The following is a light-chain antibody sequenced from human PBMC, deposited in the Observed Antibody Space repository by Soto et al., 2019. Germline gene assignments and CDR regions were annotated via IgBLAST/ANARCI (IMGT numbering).Light chain of an antibody. CDR3: SSYTSSSTYVV. CDR2: DVS. J-gene: IGLJ2*01. CDR1: SSDVGGYNC. V-gene: IGLV2-14*01. Sequence: QSALTQPASVSGSPGQSITISCTGTSSDVGGYNCVTWYQQHPGKAPKLMIYDVSNRPSGVSNRFSGSKSGNPASLAISGPQAEAVADYYCSSYTSSSTYVVFGGETKLTVL.